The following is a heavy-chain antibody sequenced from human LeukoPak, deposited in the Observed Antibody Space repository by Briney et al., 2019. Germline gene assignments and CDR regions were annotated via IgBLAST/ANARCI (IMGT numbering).Heavy chain of an antibody. CDR2: ISGSGGST. D-gene: IGHD3-10*01. J-gene: IGHJ6*02. CDR1: GITLSDYG. V-gene: IGHV3-23*01. Sequence: GGSLRLSCAVSGITLSDYGMSWVRQAPGKGLEWVSAISGSGGSTYYADSVKGRFTISRDNSKNTLYLQMNSLRAEDTAVYYCAKSGDSGSYYGGYYYYGMDVWGQGTTVTVSS. CDR3: AKSGDSGSYYGGYYYYGMDV.